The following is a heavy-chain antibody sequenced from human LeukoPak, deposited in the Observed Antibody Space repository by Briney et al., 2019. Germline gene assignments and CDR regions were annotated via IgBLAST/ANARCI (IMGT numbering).Heavy chain of an antibody. CDR2: INPNSGGT. V-gene: IGHV1-2*02. J-gene: IGHJ4*02. Sequence: GASVKVSCKASGYTFTGYYMHWVRQAPGQGLEWMGWINPNSGGTNYVEKFQGRVTMTRDTSISTAYMELSRLRSDDTAVYYCARQTYGDYYFDYWGQGTLVTVSS. D-gene: IGHD4-17*01. CDR3: ARQTYGDYYFDY. CDR1: GYTFTGYY.